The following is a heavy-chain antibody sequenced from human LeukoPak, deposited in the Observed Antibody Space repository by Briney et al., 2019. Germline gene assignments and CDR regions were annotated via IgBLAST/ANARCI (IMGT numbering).Heavy chain of an antibody. V-gene: IGHV3-7*01. CDR2: IKQDGSQE. CDR3: ARGVPYDSWSGPHYSDY. Sequence: PGGSLRLSCAASGFTLSNYWMSWVRQAPGKGLEWVAHIKQDGSQEYYVDSVKGRFTISRDSAKNSLYLQMNSLRAEDTAVYYCARGVPYDSWSGPHYSDYWGQGTLVTVSS. CDR1: GFTLSNYW. D-gene: IGHD3-3*01. J-gene: IGHJ4*02.